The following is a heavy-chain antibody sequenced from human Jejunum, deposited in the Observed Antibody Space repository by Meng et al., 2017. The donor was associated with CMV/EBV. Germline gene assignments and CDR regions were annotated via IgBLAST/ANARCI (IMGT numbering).Heavy chain of an antibody. CDR1: GFTFRHYA. CDR2: ICATGGTT. CDR3: AKRGENSGDYYFDY. D-gene: IGHD1-26*01. V-gene: IGHV3-23*01. J-gene: IGHJ4*02. Sequence: SGFTFRHYALTWVRPAPGRGLAWVSVICATGGTTFYANSVRGRFSISINISTNTLFLQMNSLRADDTAVYYCAKRGENSGDYYFDYWGQGTLVTVSS.